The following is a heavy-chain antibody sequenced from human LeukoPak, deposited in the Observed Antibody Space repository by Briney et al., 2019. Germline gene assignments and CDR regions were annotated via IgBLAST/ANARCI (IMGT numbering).Heavy chain of an antibody. CDR3: ARSSTTYYYDSGSHY. J-gene: IGHJ4*02. V-gene: IGHV3-48*04. Sequence: GGSLRLSCAASGFTFSSYSMNWVRQAPGKGLQWVSYISSSSSTIYYADSVKGRFTISRDNAKTSLYLQMNSLRAEDTAVYYCARSSTTYYYDSGSHYWGQGTLVTVSS. CDR2: ISSSSSTI. CDR1: GFTFSSYS. D-gene: IGHD3-22*01.